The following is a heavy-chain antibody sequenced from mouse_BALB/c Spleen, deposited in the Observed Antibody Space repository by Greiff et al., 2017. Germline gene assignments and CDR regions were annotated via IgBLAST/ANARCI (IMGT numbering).Heavy chain of an antibody. J-gene: IGHJ4*01. CDR3: TRGGDYYGSSYDAMDY. CDR2: ISSGGSYT. D-gene: IGHD1-1*01. Sequence: EVMLVESGGGLVKPGGSLKLSCAASGFTFSSYTMSWVRQTPEKRLEWVATISSGGSYTYYPDSVKGRFTISRDNAKNTLYLQMSSLKSEDTAMYYCTRGGDYYGSSYDAMDYWGQGTSVTVSS. CDR1: GFTFSSYT. V-gene: IGHV5-6-4*01.